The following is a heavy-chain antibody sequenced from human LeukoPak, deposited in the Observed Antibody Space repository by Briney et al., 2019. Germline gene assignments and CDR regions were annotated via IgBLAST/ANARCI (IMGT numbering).Heavy chain of an antibody. CDR1: GGSTSSYY. CDR3: ARCLRYNWNDDRFDP. CDR2: IYYSGST. Sequence: PSETLSLTCTVSGGSTSSYYWSWIRQPPGKGLEWIGYIYYSGSTNYNPSLKSRVTISVDTSKNQFSLKLSSVTAADTAVYYCARCLRYNWNDDRFDPWGQGTLVTVSS. V-gene: IGHV4-59*08. D-gene: IGHD1-20*01. J-gene: IGHJ5*02.